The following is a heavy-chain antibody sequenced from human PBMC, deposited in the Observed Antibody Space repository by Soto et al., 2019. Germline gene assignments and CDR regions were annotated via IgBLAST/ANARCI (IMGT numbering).Heavy chain of an antibody. CDR3: TRHNDSSDYFDY. V-gene: IGHV3-73*01. Sequence: PGGSLRLSYAASGFTFSGSAMNWVRQASRKGLEWVGRIRSKANSYATAYAASVKGRFTISRDDSKNTAYLQMNSLKTEDTAVYYCTRHNDSSDYFDYWGQGTLVTVSS. D-gene: IGHD3-3*01. CDR2: IRSKANSYAT. J-gene: IGHJ4*02. CDR1: GFTFSGSA.